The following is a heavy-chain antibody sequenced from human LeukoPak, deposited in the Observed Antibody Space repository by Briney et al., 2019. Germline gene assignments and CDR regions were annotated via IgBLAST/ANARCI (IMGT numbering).Heavy chain of an antibody. V-gene: IGHV3-7*01. CDR2: INQDGGTT. Sequence: RGSLRLSSAASGFTFSSLWMSWVRQAPGWGPEWVANINQDGGTTYYVASVKGRFTISRDNAKNSLSLQMSSLRAEDTAVYYCTKDRQGPNQYHLDVWGKGTTVTVSS. J-gene: IGHJ6*03. CDR1: GFTFSSLW. CDR3: TKDRQGPNQYHLDV.